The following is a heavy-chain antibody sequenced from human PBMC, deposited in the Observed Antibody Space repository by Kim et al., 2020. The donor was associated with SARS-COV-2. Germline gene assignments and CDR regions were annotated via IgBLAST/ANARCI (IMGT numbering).Heavy chain of an antibody. CDR3: ARDYDSSGYYGGGFLYYYGMDV. CDR1: GGSISSGGYY. V-gene: IGHV4-31*03. D-gene: IGHD3-22*01. J-gene: IGHJ6*02. Sequence: SETLSLTCTVSGGSISSGGYYWSWIRQHPGKGLEWIGYIYYSGSTYYNPSLKRRVTISVDTSKNQFSLKLSSVTAADTAVYYCARDYDSSGYYGGGFLYYYGMDVWGQGTTVTVSS. CDR2: IYYSGST.